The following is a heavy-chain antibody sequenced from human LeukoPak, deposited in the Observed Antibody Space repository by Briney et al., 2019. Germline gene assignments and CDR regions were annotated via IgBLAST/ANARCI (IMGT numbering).Heavy chain of an antibody. CDR2: IWYDGSNK. CDR1: GFTFSSNG. D-gene: IGHD3-10*01. V-gene: IGHV3-33*01. CDR3: ARDMRAMVRGVIVYYGMDV. Sequence: PGRSLRLSCAASGFTFSSNGMHWVRQAPGKGLEWVAVIWYDGSNKYYADSVKGRFTISRDNSKNTLYLQMNSLRAEDTAVYYCARDMRAMVRGVIVYYGMDVWGKGTTVTVSS. J-gene: IGHJ6*04.